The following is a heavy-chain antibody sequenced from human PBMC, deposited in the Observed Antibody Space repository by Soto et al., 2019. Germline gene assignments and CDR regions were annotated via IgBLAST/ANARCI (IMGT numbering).Heavy chain of an antibody. Sequence: SETLSLTCTVSGGSISSSSYYWGWIRQPPGKGLEWIGGIYYSGSTYYNPSLKSRVTISVDTSKNQFSLKLSSVTAADTAVYYCARSYSSSWYRYYYYGMDVWGQGTTVTVSS. D-gene: IGHD6-13*01. V-gene: IGHV4-39*01. CDR2: IYYSGST. CDR3: ARSYSSSWYRYYYYGMDV. J-gene: IGHJ6*02. CDR1: GGSISSSSYY.